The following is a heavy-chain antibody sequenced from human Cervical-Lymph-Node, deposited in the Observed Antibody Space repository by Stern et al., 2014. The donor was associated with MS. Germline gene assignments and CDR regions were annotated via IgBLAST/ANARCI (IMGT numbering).Heavy chain of an antibody. CDR1: GFTFGDYA. Sequence: EVQLVESGGGLVQPGRSLRLSCATSGFTFGDYAMHWVRQVPGQGLELVSGMSRISGSSNYANSVRGRFTISRDNAKSSIYLQMNGLRDDDTALYYCAKVHGGSYHDYFDYWGQGTLVTVSS. D-gene: IGHD1-26*01. CDR2: MSRISGSS. V-gene: IGHV3-9*01. J-gene: IGHJ4*02. CDR3: AKVHGGSYHDYFDY.